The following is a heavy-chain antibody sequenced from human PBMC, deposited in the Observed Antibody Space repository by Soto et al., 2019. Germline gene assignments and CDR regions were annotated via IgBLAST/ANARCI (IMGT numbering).Heavy chain of an antibody. Sequence: QVQVQQSGPGLVKPSETLSLTCTVSSGPSKSHNWGWIRQPPGRGLEWIGYVYDTWSTSYNPSLKRRVTVSADTSTNRISLTLRFVTAADTAVYYCLRQGIGFLHGLVDVWGQGTTVIVSS. CDR2: VYDTWST. CDR1: SGPSKSHN. D-gene: IGHD3-10*01. V-gene: IGHV4-59*08. J-gene: IGHJ6*01. CDR3: LRQGIGFLHGLVDV.